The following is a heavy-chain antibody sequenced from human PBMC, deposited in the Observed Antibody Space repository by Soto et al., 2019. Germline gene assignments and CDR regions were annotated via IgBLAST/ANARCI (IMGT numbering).Heavy chain of an antibody. CDR3: ARVPPTGGYYGMDV. J-gene: IGHJ6*02. V-gene: IGHV4-59*01. Sequence: PSETLSLTCTFSDGSISNYYWTLIRKHPGKGLEWIGYIYYSGSTNYNPSLKSRLTISVDTSKNQFSLKLTSVTASDTAVYYCARVPPTGGYYGMDVWGQGTTVTVSS. D-gene: IGHD1-26*01. CDR1: DGSISNYY. CDR2: IYYSGST.